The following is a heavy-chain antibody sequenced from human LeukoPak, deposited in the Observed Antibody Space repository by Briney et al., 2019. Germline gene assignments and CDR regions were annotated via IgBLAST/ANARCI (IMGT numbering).Heavy chain of an antibody. V-gene: IGHV1-69*04. Sequence: GYSVKVSCKASGGTFSSYAISWVRQAPGQGLEWMGRIIPILGIANYAQKFQGRVTITADKSTSTAYMELSSLRSEDTAVYYCASVMTTVTTLDYWGQGTLVTVSS. CDR2: IIPILGIA. CDR1: GGTFSSYA. D-gene: IGHD4-17*01. J-gene: IGHJ4*02. CDR3: ASVMTTVTTLDY.